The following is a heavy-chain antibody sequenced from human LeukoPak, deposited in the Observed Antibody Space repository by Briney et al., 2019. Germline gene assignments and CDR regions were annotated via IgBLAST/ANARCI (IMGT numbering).Heavy chain of an antibody. V-gene: IGHV4-59*01. CDR1: GGSISTYL. D-gene: IGHD3-10*01. J-gene: IGHJ4*02. Sequence: SETLSLTCTVSGGSISTYLWSWSRQPPGKGLEWIGYIYNSGNTNYNPSLKSRVTISVDRSKNQFSLKLSSVTAADTAVYYCARTLSGSFYSDYWGQGTLVTVSS. CDR3: ARTLSGSFYSDY. CDR2: IYNSGNT.